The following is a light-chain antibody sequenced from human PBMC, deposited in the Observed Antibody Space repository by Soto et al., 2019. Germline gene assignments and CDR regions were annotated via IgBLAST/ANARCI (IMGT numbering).Light chain of an antibody. V-gene: IGKV1-5*03. CDR2: KAS. J-gene: IGKJ1*01. Sequence: DIQMTQSPSTLSASVGDRVTITCRASQSISSWLAWYQQEPGKAPKLLIYKASSLESGVPSRFSGSGSGTEFTLTISSLRPDDFATYYCQQYSSYSGGTFGQGTKVEIK. CDR3: QQYSSYSGGT. CDR1: QSISSW.